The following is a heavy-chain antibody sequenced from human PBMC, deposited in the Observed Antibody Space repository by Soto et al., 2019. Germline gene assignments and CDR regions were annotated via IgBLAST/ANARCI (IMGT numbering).Heavy chain of an antibody. V-gene: IGHV3-72*01. CDR2: SRNRVQSYST. CDR3: ARVLPSGTNYFTEH. J-gene: IGHJ4*02. Sequence: PGGSLRLSCAASGFTFSDHYMDWVRQAPGKGLEWVGRSRNRVQSYSTEYAESVKGRFTISRDDSQNSLYLQMNSLKTEDTAVYYCARVLPSGTNYFTEHWGQGTLVTVSS. D-gene: IGHD3-10*01. CDR1: GFTFSDHY.